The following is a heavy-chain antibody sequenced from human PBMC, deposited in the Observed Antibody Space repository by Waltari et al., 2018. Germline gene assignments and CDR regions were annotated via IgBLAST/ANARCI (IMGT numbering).Heavy chain of an antibody. CDR3: ASGYSSSSFDY. V-gene: IGHV1-69*15. Sequence: QVQLVQSGAEVKKPGSSVKVSCKASCGTFSSYAISWVRQAPGQGLGWMGRIIPIFGTANYAQKFQGRVTITADESTSTAYMELSSLRSEDTAVYYCASGYSSSSFDYWGQGTLVTVSS. D-gene: IGHD6-6*01. J-gene: IGHJ4*02. CDR1: CGTFSSYA. CDR2: IIPIFGTA.